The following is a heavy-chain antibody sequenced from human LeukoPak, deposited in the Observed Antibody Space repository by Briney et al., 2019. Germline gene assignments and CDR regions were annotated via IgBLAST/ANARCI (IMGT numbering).Heavy chain of an antibody. CDR1: GGSFRGYY. D-gene: IGHD6-13*01. J-gene: IGHJ6*02. Sequence: PSETLSLTCAVYGGSFRGYYWSWIRHPPGKGLEWMGEINHSGSTNYNPSLKSRVTISVDTSKNQFSLKLSPVTAADTAVYYCARGGVAAAGMHYYYYGMDVWGQGTTVTVSS. V-gene: IGHV4-34*01. CDR2: INHSGST. CDR3: ARGGVAAAGMHYYYYGMDV.